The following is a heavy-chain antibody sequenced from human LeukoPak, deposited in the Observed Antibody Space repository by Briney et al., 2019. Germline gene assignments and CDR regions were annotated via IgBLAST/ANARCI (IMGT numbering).Heavy chain of an antibody. CDR3: ASSGYSTGRGFDY. V-gene: IGHV3-30*01. J-gene: IGHJ4*02. CDR1: GFTFSSYA. CDR2: ISYDGSNK. Sequence: GRSLRLSCAASGFTFSSYAMPWVRQAPGKGLEWVAVISYDGSNKYYADSVKGRFTISRDNSKNTLYLQMNSLRAEDTAVYYCASSGYSTGRGFDYWGQGTLVTVSS. D-gene: IGHD5-18*01.